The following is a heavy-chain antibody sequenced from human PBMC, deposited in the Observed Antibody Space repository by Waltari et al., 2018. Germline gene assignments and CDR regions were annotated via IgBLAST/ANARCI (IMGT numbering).Heavy chain of an antibody. CDR1: GDFLGDDH. Sequence: HVQLQESGPALVRPSETLSLTCTVSGDFLGDDHWTWIRQAPGKGLEWIAYLRNTGGTKCTPSLESRVTVSAVTSKQQFSLRCTSVTAADTAVYYCARLPTKYYDSIGWGFFDQWGQGILVTVSS. CDR2: LRNTGGT. CDR3: ARLPTKYYDSIGWGFFDQ. D-gene: IGHD3-22*01. J-gene: IGHJ4*02. V-gene: IGHV4-59*08.